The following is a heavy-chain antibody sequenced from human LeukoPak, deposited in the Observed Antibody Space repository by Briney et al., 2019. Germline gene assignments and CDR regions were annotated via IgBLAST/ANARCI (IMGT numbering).Heavy chain of an antibody. CDR1: GFTFNNYV. D-gene: IGHD4-17*01. Sequence: GGSLRLSCAASGFTFNNYVMNWVRQAPGKGLEWVSSISGGGETTYYADSAKGRFTISRDNSQNTLYLQMNSLRAEDTAVYYCARDYADYVGYFFFDYWGQGALVTVSS. J-gene: IGHJ4*02. V-gene: IGHV3-23*01. CDR2: ISGGGETT. CDR3: ARDYADYVGYFFFDY.